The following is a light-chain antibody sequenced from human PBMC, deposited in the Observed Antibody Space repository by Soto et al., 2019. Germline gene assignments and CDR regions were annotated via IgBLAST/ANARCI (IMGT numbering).Light chain of an antibody. V-gene: IGKV1-5*03. CDR2: KAS. CDR3: QKLNSYPLT. Sequence: DIQMTQSPSSLSASVGDRVTITCRASQSISSYLNWYQQKPGKAPKLLIYKASTLESAVPSRFSGTGSGTEFTLTISSLQPEDFATYYCQKLNSYPLTFGRGTKVDIK. J-gene: IGKJ4*01. CDR1: QSISSY.